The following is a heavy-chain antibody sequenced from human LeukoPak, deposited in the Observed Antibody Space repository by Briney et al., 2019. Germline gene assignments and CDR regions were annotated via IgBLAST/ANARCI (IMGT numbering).Heavy chain of an antibody. D-gene: IGHD2-2*01. CDR2: IRYDGSNK. CDR3: AKLGKGYCSSTSCYLDY. Sequence: GGSLRLSCAASGFTFSSYGMHWVRQAPGKGLEWVASIRYDGSNKYYADSVKGRFTISRDNSKNTLYLQMNSLRAEDTAVYYCAKLGKGYCSSTSCYLDYWGQGTLVTVSS. V-gene: IGHV3-30*02. CDR1: GFTFSSYG. J-gene: IGHJ4*02.